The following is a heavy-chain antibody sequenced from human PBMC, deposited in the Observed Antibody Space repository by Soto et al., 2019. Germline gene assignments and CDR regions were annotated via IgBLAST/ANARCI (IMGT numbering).Heavy chain of an antibody. D-gene: IGHD3-10*01. CDR2: INPILSRS. CDR3: ATSYGSGYRAFDY. Sequence: QVQLVQSGAEVKKPGSSVKVSCKASGDTFSFYTINWVRQAPGLGLEWVGRINPILSRSNYAQKFQGRVTMTADKSTTTADMELRSLRSEDTAMYYCATSYGSGYRAFDYWGQGALVTVSS. V-gene: IGHV1-69*02. J-gene: IGHJ4*02. CDR1: GDTFSFYT.